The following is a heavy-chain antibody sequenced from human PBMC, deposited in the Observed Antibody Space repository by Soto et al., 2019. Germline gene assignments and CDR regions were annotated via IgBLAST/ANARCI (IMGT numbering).Heavy chain of an antibody. V-gene: IGHV3-23*01. CDR1: GFTFSSYA. Sequence: GGSLRLSCAASGFTFSSYAMSWVRQAPGKGLEWVSAISGSGGSTYYADSVKGRFTISRDNSKNTLYLQMNSLRAEDTAVYYCVHAEWLVRSGEYFDYWGQGTLVTVSS. D-gene: IGHD6-19*01. CDR3: VHAEWLVRSGEYFDY. J-gene: IGHJ4*02. CDR2: ISGSGGST.